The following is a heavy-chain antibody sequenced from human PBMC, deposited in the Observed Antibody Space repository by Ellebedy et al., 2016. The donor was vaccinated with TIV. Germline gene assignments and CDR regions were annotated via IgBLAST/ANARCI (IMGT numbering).Heavy chain of an antibody. J-gene: IGHJ4*02. D-gene: IGHD2-2*01. CDR1: GGTFSSYA. CDR2: IILILGIA. CDR3: ARDRFPVGYCSSTSCYEAPYYFDY. Sequence: AASVKVSCKASGGTFSSYAISWVRQAPGQGLEWMGRIILILGIANYAQKFQGRVTITADKSTSTAYMELSSLRSEDTAVYYCARDRFPVGYCSSTSCYEAPYYFDYWGQGTLVTVSS. V-gene: IGHV1-69*04.